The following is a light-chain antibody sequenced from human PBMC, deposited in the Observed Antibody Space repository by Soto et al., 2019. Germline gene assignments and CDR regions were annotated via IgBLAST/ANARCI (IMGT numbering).Light chain of an antibody. CDR2: GAS. V-gene: IGKV1-9*01. CDR1: QGISSY. Sequence: IQLTQSPTSLSASVGDRVTITCRASQGISSYLAWYQQKPGKAPKLLIYGASTLQSGVPSRFSGSGSGTDFTLTISSLQPDDFATYYCQQYNTFSTFGQGTKVDIK. CDR3: QQYNTFST. J-gene: IGKJ1*01.